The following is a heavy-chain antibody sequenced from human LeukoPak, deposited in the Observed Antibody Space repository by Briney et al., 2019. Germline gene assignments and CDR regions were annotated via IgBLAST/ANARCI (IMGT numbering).Heavy chain of an antibody. CDR3: ARRQQLVRGIDWFDP. J-gene: IGHJ5*02. D-gene: IGHD6-13*01. CDR1: GFTFSSYW. CDR2: INSDGSST. V-gene: IGHV3-74*01. Sequence: GGSLRLSCAASGFTFSSYWMHWVRQAPGKGLVWVSRINSDGSSTSYADSVKGRFTISRDNAKNTLYLQMNSLRAEDTAVYYCARRQQLVRGIDWFDPWGQGTLVTVSS.